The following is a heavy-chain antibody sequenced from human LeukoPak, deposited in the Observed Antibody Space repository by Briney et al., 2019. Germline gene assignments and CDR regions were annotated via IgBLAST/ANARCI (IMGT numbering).Heavy chain of an antibody. V-gene: IGHV4-61*02. CDR3: ARTVAIAAAGFDY. D-gene: IGHD6-13*01. CDR1: GGSISSGGYY. Sequence: SQTLSLTCTVSGGSISSGGYYWSWIRQPAGKGLEWIGRIYTSGSTNYNPSLKSRVTISVDTSKNQFSLKLSSVTAADTAVYYCARTVAIAAAGFDYWGQGTLVTVSS. CDR2: IYTSGST. J-gene: IGHJ4*02.